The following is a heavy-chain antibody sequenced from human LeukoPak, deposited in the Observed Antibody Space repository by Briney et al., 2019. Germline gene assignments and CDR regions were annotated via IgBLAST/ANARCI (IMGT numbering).Heavy chain of an antibody. CDR3: AVGQQLVNY. J-gene: IGHJ4*02. CDR1: GGSFSGYY. D-gene: IGHD6-13*01. V-gene: IGHV4-34*01. Sequence: SETLSLTCAVYGGSFSGYYWSWIRQPPGKGLEWIGEINHSGSTNYNPSLKSRVTISVDMSKNQFSLKLSSVTAADTAVYYCAVGQQLVNYWGQGTLVTVPS. CDR2: INHSGST.